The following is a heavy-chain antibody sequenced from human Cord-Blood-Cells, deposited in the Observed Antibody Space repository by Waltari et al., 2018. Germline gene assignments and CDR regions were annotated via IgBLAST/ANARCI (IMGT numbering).Heavy chain of an antibody. D-gene: IGHD1-26*01. J-gene: IGHJ4*02. CDR3: TTEWGSGSYFDY. CDR1: GLTFSNAW. V-gene: IGHV3-15*01. Sequence: EVQLVESGGGLVKPGGSLRLSCAASGLTFSNAWMSWVRQARGQGLEVVGRIKSKTDGGTTDYAAPVKGKFTIARDDSKNTLYLQMNSLKTEDTAVYYCTTEWGSGSYFDYWGQGTLVTVSS. CDR2: IKSKTDGGTT.